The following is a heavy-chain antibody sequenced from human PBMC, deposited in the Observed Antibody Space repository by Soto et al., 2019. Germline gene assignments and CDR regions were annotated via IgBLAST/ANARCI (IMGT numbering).Heavy chain of an antibody. J-gene: IGHJ5*02. Sequence: SETLSLTCTVFGGSIGDYYWSWIRQSPGKGLEWIGHISGRGTTDYNPSLKSRVTISVDRSKKQFSLKVTSVTAADTAVYYCARDRWTARANWFDPWGQGTLVTVSS. V-gene: IGHV4-59*01. CDR1: GGSIGDYY. CDR3: ARDRWTARANWFDP. D-gene: IGHD3-16*02. CDR2: ISGRGTT.